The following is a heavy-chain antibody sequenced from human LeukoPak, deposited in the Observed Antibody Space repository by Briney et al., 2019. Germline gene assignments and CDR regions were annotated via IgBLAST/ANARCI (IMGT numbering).Heavy chain of an antibody. CDR2: INQDGSAQ. Sequence: GGSLRLSCAASGFTFSHYYMTWVRQAPGKGLEWVANINQDGSAQYYVDSVKGRFTISRDNAKNSQYLQMNSLRAEDTAVYYCARGGDIVVVPAALDAFDIWGQGTMVTVSS. J-gene: IGHJ3*02. V-gene: IGHV3-7*03. D-gene: IGHD2-2*01. CDR1: GFTFSHYY. CDR3: ARGGDIVVVPAALDAFDI.